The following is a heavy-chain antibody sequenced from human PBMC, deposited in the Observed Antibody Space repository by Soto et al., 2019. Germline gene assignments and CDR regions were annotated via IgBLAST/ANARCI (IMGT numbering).Heavy chain of an antibody. Sequence: SETLSLTCAVYGGSFSGYYWSWIRQPPGKGLEWIGEINHSGGTNYNPSLKSRVTISVDTSKNQFSLKLSSVTAADTAVYYCARGWYSSSWYQRNWFDPWGQGTLVTVSS. D-gene: IGHD6-13*01. J-gene: IGHJ5*02. CDR2: INHSGGT. CDR1: GGSFSGYY. CDR3: ARGWYSSSWYQRNWFDP. V-gene: IGHV4-34*01.